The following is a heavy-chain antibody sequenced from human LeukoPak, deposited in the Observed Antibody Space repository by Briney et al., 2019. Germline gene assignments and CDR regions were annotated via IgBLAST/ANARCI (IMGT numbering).Heavy chain of an antibody. Sequence: ASVKVSCKASGYTFTSYGISWVRQAPGQGLEWMGWISAYNGNTNYAQKLQGRVTMTTDTSTGTAYMELRSLRSDDTAVYYCARGRITMVRGVTTFDYWGQGTLVTVSS. J-gene: IGHJ4*02. CDR3: ARGRITMVRGVTTFDY. V-gene: IGHV1-18*01. CDR1: GYTFTSYG. CDR2: ISAYNGNT. D-gene: IGHD3-10*01.